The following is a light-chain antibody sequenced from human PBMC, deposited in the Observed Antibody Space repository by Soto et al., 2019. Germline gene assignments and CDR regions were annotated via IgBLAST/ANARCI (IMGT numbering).Light chain of an antibody. CDR2: GAS. J-gene: IGKJ5*01. V-gene: IGKV3-15*01. CDR1: GSVSSSY. Sequence: EIVLPQSPGTLSLSPGERSALSFRASGSVSSSYLAWYQHKPGQAPRLLIYGASTRATGLPARFSGSGSGTEFTLTISSLQSEDFALYYCQQYNNWPITFGQGTRLEIK. CDR3: QQYNNWPIT.